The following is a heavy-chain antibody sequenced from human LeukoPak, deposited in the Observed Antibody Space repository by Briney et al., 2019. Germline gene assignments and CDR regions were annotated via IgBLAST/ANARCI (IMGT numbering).Heavy chain of an antibody. V-gene: IGHV4-59*01. J-gene: IGHJ5*02. CDR3: ARVGILRFPSNWFDP. CDR2: IYYSVST. Sequence: SETLSLTCTVSGASISSYYWSWIRQAPGKGLEWIGYIYYSVSTRYNPSLKSRVTISVDTSKNQCSLKLSSVTAADTAVYYCARVGILRFPSNWFDPWGQGTLVTVSS. D-gene: IGHD3-3*01. CDR1: GASISSYY.